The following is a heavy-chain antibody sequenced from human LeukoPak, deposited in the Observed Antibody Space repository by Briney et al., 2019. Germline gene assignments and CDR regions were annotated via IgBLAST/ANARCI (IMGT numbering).Heavy chain of an antibody. Sequence: GESLKIPCKGCGYNFLTHWIGWVRQMPGKGLEWMGIIYPTDSDTRYSPSFEGQVTISADRSINTAYLQWFSLKASDTAMYYCALRSGDGDAYDIWGQGTLVSVSS. CDR2: IYPTDSDT. CDR3: ALRSGDGDAYDI. CDR1: GYNFLTHW. D-gene: IGHD7-27*01. V-gene: IGHV5-51*01. J-gene: IGHJ3*02.